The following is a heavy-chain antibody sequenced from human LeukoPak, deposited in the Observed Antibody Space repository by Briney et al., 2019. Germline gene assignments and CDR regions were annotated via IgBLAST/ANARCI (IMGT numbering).Heavy chain of an antibody. CDR3: AREPTDIVVVPAALPDAFDI. V-gene: IGHV4-4*07. J-gene: IGHJ3*02. CDR2: IYTSGST. D-gene: IGHD2-2*01. Sequence: SETLSLTCTVSGGSISSYYWSWIRQPAGKGLEWIGRIYTSGSTNYNPSLKSRVTMSVDTSKNQFSLKLSSVTAADTAVYYCAREPTDIVVVPAALPDAFDIWGQGTMVTVSS. CDR1: GGSISSYY.